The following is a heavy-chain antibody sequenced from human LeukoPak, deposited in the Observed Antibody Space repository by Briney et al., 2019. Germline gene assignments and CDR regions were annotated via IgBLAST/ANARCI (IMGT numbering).Heavy chain of an antibody. CDR1: GFTFSSYG. V-gene: IGHV3-33*01. CDR3: ARETLGEADAFDI. Sequence: PGGSLRLSCAASGFTFSSYGMHWVRQAPGKGLEWVAVIWYDGSNKYYADSVKGRFTISRDNSKNTLYLQMNSLRAEDTAVYYCARETLGEADAFDIWGQGTMVTVSS. D-gene: IGHD3-16*01. J-gene: IGHJ3*02. CDR2: IWYDGSNK.